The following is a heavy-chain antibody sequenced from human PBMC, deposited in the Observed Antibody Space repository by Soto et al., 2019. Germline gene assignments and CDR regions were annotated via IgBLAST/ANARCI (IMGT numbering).Heavy chain of an antibody. CDR1: GGTFSSYS. V-gene: IGHV1-69*01. Sequence: QVQLVQSGAEVKKPGSSVKVSCKASGGTFSSYSINWVRQPPGQGLEWMGEIIPIFGTANYAQKVQGRVTITEDESTSTAYMELSSLRSEDTAVYYCARDGGRHSGGIDYWGQGTLVTVSS. CDR2: IIPIFGTA. J-gene: IGHJ4*02. D-gene: IGHD1-26*01. CDR3: ARDGGRHSGGIDY.